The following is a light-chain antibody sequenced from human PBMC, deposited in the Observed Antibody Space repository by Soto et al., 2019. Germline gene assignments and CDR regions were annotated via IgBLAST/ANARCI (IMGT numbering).Light chain of an antibody. V-gene: IGLV2-14*01. Sequence: QSALTQPASVSGSPGQSITISCTGTSSDFGGYNYVSWYQQHPGKAPKLMIYDLSNRPSGVSNRFSGSKSGNTASLTISGLQAEDEADYYCSSYTSSSTLSVFGTGTKVTVL. CDR3: SSYTSSSTLSV. CDR1: SSDFGGYNY. CDR2: DLS. J-gene: IGLJ1*01.